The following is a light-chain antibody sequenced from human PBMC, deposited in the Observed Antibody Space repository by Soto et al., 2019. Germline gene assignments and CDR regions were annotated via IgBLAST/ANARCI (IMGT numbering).Light chain of an antibody. Sequence: QAVVTQPPSASGTPGQRVTISCSGSSSNIGSNAVNWYQQLPGTASKLLIYSNNQRPSGVPDRFSGSKSGTSASLAIRGLQSEDEADYYCAAWDDSLNGPNWVFGGGTKLTVL. CDR2: SNN. CDR1: SSNIGSNA. J-gene: IGLJ3*02. CDR3: AAWDDSLNGPNWV. V-gene: IGLV1-44*01.